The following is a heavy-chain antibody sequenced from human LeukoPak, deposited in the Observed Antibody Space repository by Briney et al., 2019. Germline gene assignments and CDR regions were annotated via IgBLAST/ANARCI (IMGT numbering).Heavy chain of an antibody. Sequence: SETLSLTCTVSGGSISSSSYYWGWIRQPPGKGLEWIGSIYYSGSTYYNPSLKSRVTISVDTSKNQFSLKLSSVTAADTAVYYCARYSPPSPDYYYYYGMDVWGQGTTVTVSS. CDR3: ARYSPPSPDYYYYYGMDV. D-gene: IGHD2-21*01. CDR2: IYYSGST. CDR1: GGSISSSSYY. J-gene: IGHJ6*02. V-gene: IGHV4-39*07.